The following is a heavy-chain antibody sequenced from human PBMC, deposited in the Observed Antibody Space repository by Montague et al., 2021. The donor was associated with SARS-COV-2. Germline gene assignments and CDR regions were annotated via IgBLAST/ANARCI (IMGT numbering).Heavy chain of an antibody. CDR2: TYYRSKWYN. CDR1: GASLSSDSLS. J-gene: IGHJ3*01. Sequence: VSPGASLSSDSLSWHWIRQSPSRGLEWLASTYYRSKWYNDSAPSVSGRATVKPDTSRNQFSPHLDSVTPEDTALYFCARKMDSSFDVWGKGTMVIVSS. CDR3: ARKMDSSFDV. D-gene: IGHD2-2*03. V-gene: IGHV6-1*01.